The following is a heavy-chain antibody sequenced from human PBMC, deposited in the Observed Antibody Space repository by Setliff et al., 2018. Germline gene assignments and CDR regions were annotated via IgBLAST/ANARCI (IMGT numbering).Heavy chain of an antibody. CDR1: GGSISSGSYY. J-gene: IGHJ6*02. Sequence: SETLSLTCTVSGGSISSGSYYWSWIRQPAGKGLEWIGHIYSSGSTNYNPSLKSRVTISVDRSKNQFSLKLSSVIAADTAVYYCARDEGSSYFYGMDVWGQGTTVTVSS. V-gene: IGHV4-61*09. CDR3: ARDEGSSYFYGMDV. D-gene: IGHD6-13*01. CDR2: IYSSGST.